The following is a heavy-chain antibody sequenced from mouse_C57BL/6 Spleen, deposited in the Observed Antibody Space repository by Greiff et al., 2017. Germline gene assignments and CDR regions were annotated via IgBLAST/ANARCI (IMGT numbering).Heavy chain of an antibody. CDR2: ISNGGGST. J-gene: IGHJ2*01. V-gene: IGHV5-12*01. CDR3: ARHGGGYFDY. CDR1: GFTFSDYY. Sequence: EVQLVKSGGGLVQPGGSLKLSCAASGFTFSDYYMYWVRQTPEKRLEWVAYISNGGGSTYYPDTVKGRFTISRDNAENTLYLQMSRLKSEDTAMYYCARHGGGYFDYWGQGTTLTVSS.